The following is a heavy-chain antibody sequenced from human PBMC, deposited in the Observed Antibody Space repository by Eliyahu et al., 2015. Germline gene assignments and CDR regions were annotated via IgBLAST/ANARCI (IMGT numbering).Heavy chain of an antibody. V-gene: IGHV3-9*01. D-gene: IGHD5-12*01. CDR2: ISWNSGSI. Sequence: EVQLVESGGGLVQPGRSLRLSCAASGFTFXDXAMHWVRQAPGKGLEWVSGISWNSGSIGYADSVKGRFTISRDNAKNSLYLQMNSLRAEDTALYYCAKDSGYGFTMNAPFDYWGQGTLVTVSS. CDR3: AKDSGYGFTMNAPFDY. CDR1: GFTFXDXA. J-gene: IGHJ4*02.